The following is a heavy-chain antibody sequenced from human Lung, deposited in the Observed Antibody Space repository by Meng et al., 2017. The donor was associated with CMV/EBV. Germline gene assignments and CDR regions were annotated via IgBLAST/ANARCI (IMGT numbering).Heavy chain of an antibody. V-gene: IGHV4-39*01. CDR1: GGSISSNSYY. J-gene: IGHJ4*02. CDR3: SRLWGSSRSPLSDY. D-gene: IGHD6-13*01. Sequence: GSLRLSXTVSGGSISSNSYYWGWIRQPPGKGLEWIGNINYGGITYYNPSLKSRVTISVDTSKNQISLRLTSVTAADTAVYYCSRLWGSSRSPLSDYWGQGTLVTVSS. CDR2: INYGGIT.